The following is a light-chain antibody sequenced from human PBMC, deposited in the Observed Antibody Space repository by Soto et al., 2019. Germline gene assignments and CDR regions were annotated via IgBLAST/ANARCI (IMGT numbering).Light chain of an antibody. Sequence: DIQMTQSPSSLSASVGDRVTITCRASQSISRNLNWYQQKPGKAPKLLIYAAFSLQSGVPSRFSGSGSGTDFTLTISSLQPEDFATYYCQQSDSSPWTFGQGTKVEIK. J-gene: IGKJ1*01. V-gene: IGKV1-39*01. CDR2: AAF. CDR1: QSISRN. CDR3: QQSDSSPWT.